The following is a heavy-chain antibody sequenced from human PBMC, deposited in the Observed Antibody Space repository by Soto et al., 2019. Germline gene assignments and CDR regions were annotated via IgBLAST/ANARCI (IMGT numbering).Heavy chain of an antibody. Sequence: SETLSLTCTVSGGSISSYYWSWIRQPPGKGLEWIGYIYYGGSTNYNPSLKSRVTISVDTSKNQFSLKLSSVTAADTAVYYCARAVEMATIRYYFDYWGQGTLVTVSS. J-gene: IGHJ4*02. V-gene: IGHV4-59*01. CDR1: GGSISSYY. CDR2: IYYGGST. D-gene: IGHD5-12*01. CDR3: ARAVEMATIRYYFDY.